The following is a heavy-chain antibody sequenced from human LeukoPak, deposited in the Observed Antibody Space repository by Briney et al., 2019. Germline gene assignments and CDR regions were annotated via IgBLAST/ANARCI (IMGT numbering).Heavy chain of an antibody. Sequence: PGGSLRLSCAASGFTFSSDWMHWVRQAPGKGLVWVSRINTDGSGSGTSYADSVKDRFTISRDNAKNTLYLQMNSLRVEDTAVYYCARDLRSAADYWGQGTLVTVSS. V-gene: IGHV3-74*01. CDR2: INTDGSGSGT. CDR3: ARDLRSAADY. CDR1: GFTFSSDW. J-gene: IGHJ4*02.